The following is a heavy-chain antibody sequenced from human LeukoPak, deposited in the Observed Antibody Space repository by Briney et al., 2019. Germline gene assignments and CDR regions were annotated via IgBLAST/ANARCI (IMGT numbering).Heavy chain of an antibody. CDR1: GFTFSSYS. D-gene: IGHD7-27*01. Sequence: PGGSLRLSCAASGFTFSSYSMNWVRQAPGKGLEWVSSISSSSSYIYYADSVKGRFTISRDNAKNSLYLQMNSLRAEDTAVYYCASKSDWGWSVDYWGQGTLVTVSS. J-gene: IGHJ4*02. CDR3: ASKSDWGWSVDY. CDR2: ISSSSSYI. V-gene: IGHV3-21*01.